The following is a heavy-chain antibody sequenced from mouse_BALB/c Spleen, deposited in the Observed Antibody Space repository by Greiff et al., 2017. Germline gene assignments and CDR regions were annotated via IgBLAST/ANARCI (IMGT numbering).Heavy chain of an antibody. V-gene: IGHV1-9*01. D-gene: IGHD2-1*01. CDR3: ARNGNSFAY. Sequence: VQLQQSGPELVKPGASVKISCKATGYTFSSYWIEWVKQRPGHGLEWIGEILPGSGSTNYNEKFKGKATFTADTSSNTAYMQLSSLTSEDSAVYYCARNGNSFAYWGQGTLVTVAA. CDR2: ILPGSGST. J-gene: IGHJ3*01. CDR1: GYTFSSYW.